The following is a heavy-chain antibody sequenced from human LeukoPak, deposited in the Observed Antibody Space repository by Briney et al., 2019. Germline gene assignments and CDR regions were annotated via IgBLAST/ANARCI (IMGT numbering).Heavy chain of an antibody. CDR3: AGTGGYCSSTSCSVHWFDP. CDR2: INHSGST. V-gene: IGHV4-34*01. Sequence: SETLSLTCAVYGGSFSGYYWSWIRQPPGKGLEWIGEINHSGSTNYNASLKSRVTISVDTSKNQFSLRLSSVTAADTAVYYCAGTGGYCSSTSCSVHWFDPWGQGTLVTVSS. D-gene: IGHD2-2*01. J-gene: IGHJ5*02. CDR1: GGSFSGYY.